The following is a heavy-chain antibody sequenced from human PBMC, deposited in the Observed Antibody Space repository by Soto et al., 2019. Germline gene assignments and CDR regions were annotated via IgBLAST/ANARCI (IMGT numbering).Heavy chain of an antibody. Sequence: PSETLSLTCTVSGGSISSGGYYWSWIRQHPGKGLEWIGNIHYNGNTKYSPSLKSRVTMSVDTSKNHFSLKLISVTTADTAMYFCAREGNLGRWIQPLDSWGQGTLVTVSS. D-gene: IGHD2-2*03. CDR1: GGSISSGGYY. J-gene: IGHJ4*02. CDR3: AREGNLGRWIQPLDS. CDR2: IHYNGNT. V-gene: IGHV4-61*03.